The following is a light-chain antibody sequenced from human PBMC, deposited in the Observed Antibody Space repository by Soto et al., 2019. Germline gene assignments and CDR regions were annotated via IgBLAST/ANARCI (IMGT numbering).Light chain of an antibody. J-gene: IGKJ5*01. Sequence: EIVMTHSPATLSVSPGERATLSFRAIHSLSRNLAWYQQRPGQAPRLLISGASSRATGIAARCSGSGSGREFTLTISRLQAEDSALYCCQQNSNWPTFGQGTRLEIK. CDR1: HSLSRN. CDR3: QQNSNWPT. CDR2: GAS. V-gene: IGKV3-15*01.